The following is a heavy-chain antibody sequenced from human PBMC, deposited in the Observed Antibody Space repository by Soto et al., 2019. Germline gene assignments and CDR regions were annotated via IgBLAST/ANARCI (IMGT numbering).Heavy chain of an antibody. Sequence: GGSLRLSCVASGFTFSTYSISWVRQAPWEGLEWVSTLSGSGISAYYADSVKGRFTISRDVSKNTLYLQMNSLRAEDRAVYYCAKGLFSTGGFFDYSGQGTLISVSS. CDR3: AKGLFSTGGFFDY. D-gene: IGHD3-10*02. CDR1: GFTFSTYS. CDR2: LSGSGISA. J-gene: IGHJ4*02. V-gene: IGHV3-23*01.